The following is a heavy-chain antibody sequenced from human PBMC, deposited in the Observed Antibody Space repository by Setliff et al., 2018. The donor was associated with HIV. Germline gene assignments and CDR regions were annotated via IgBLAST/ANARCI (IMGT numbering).Heavy chain of an antibody. CDR3: ARGLGIAAAGSRRQDNWFDP. CDR2: IYHSGST. D-gene: IGHD6-13*01. Sequence: SETLSLTCAVSGYSISSGYFWAWIRQPPGKGLEWIGSIYHSGSTYYNPSLKSRVTKSVDTSKNQFSLRLSSVTAADTSMYYCARGLGIAAAGSRRQDNWFDPWGQGTLGTV. CDR1: GYSISSGYF. V-gene: IGHV4-38-2*01. J-gene: IGHJ5*02.